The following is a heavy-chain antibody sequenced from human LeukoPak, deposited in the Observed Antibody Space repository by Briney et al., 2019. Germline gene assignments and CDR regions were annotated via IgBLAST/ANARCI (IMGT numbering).Heavy chain of an antibody. V-gene: IGHV4-39*01. D-gene: IGHD2-2*01. CDR1: GGSISSSSYY. Sequence: SETLSLTCTVSGGSISSSSYYWGWIRQPPGKGLEWIGSIYYSGSTSYNPSIKSRVTISVDTSKNQFSTKLSSVTAADTAVYYCAREGVPAAMCDYWGQGTLVTVSS. J-gene: IGHJ4*02. CDR3: AREGVPAAMCDY. CDR2: IYYSGST.